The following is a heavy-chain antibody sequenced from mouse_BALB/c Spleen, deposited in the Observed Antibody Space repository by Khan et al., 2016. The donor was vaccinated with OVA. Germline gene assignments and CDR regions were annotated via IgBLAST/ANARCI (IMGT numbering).Heavy chain of an antibody. J-gene: IGHJ2*01. CDR1: GYSITSGYA. Sequence: EVQLQESGPGLVKPSQSLSLTCTVTGYSITSGYAWNWIRQFPGNKLEWMGYISYSGFTNYNPSLKSRISITRDTSKNQFFLQLSSVTSEDTATYYWARSNYYGYYFDYWGQGATLTVSS. CDR3: ARSNYYGYYFDY. D-gene: IGHD1-1*01. V-gene: IGHV3-2*02. CDR2: ISYSGFT.